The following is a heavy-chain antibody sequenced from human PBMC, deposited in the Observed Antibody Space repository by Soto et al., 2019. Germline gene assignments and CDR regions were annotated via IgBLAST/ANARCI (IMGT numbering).Heavy chain of an antibody. CDR1: RGSISNTNYY. CDR3: ARHDRSKRGGTMGAFDI. V-gene: IGHV4-39*01. Sequence: SETLSLTCAVSRGSISNTNYYWGWIRQPPGKGLEWIGSIYYSGSTYYKPSLKSRVTISVDTSKNQFSLKLGSVTAADTALYYCARHDRSKRGGTMGAFDIWGQGTMVTVSS. J-gene: IGHJ3*02. CDR2: IYYSGST. D-gene: IGHD3-3*01.